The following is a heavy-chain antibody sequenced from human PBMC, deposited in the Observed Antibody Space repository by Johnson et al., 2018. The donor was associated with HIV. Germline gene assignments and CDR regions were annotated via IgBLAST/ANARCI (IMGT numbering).Heavy chain of an antibody. Sequence: VQLVESGGGLVQPGGSLRLSCAASGFTVSSNYMSWVRQAPGKGLEWVSAISGSGGSTYYADSVKGRFTISRDNSKNTLYLQMNSLRAEDTAVYYCAKDLIADYGDFGRAFDIWGQGTMVTVS. J-gene: IGHJ3*02. V-gene: IGHV3-23*04. D-gene: IGHD4-17*01. CDR2: ISGSGGST. CDR3: AKDLIADYGDFGRAFDI. CDR1: GFTVSSNY.